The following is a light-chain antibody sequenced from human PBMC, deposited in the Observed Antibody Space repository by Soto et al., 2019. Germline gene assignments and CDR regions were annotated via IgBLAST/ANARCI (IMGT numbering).Light chain of an antibody. V-gene: IGLV1-47*01. CDR3: AAWDDSLSGQV. J-gene: IGLJ1*01. CDR2: RNN. Sequence: SVLTQPPSGSGTPGQRVTISCSGSSSNIGSNYVYWYQQLPGTAPELLIYRNNQRPSGVPDRFSGSKSGTSASLAISGLRPEDEADYYCAAWDDSLSGQVFGTGTKVTVL. CDR1: SSNIGSNY.